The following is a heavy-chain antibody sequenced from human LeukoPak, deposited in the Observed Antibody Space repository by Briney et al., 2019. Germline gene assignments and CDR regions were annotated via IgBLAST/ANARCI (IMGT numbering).Heavy chain of an antibody. CDR3: ARRQYCSGGSCYSLPPYNWFDP. D-gene: IGHD2-15*01. CDR1: GYSINSGYY. V-gene: IGHV4-38-2*02. CDR2: IYRSGST. J-gene: IGHJ5*02. Sequence: SETLSLTCTVSGYSINSGYYWVWIRQPPGKGLEWIGSIYRSGSTNYNPSLKSRVTISVDTSKNQFSLKLSSVTAADTAVYYCARRQYCSGGSCYSLPPYNWFDPWGQGTLVTVSS.